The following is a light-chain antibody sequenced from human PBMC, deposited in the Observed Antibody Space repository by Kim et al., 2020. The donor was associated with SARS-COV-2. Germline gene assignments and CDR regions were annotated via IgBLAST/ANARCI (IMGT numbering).Light chain of an antibody. V-gene: IGLV1-51*01. CDR2: DNN. J-gene: IGLJ3*02. Sequence: QSVLTQPPSVSAAPGQKVTISCSGSSSNIGNNYVSWYQQIPGTAPKLLIYDNNKRPSGIPDRFSGSKSGTSATLGITGLQTGDEADYYCGTWDSSLSARVFGGGPQLTFL. CDR1: SSNIGNNY. CDR3: GTWDSSLSARV.